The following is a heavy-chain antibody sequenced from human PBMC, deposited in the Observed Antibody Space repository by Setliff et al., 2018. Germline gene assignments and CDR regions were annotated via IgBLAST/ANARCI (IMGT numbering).Heavy chain of an antibody. CDR3: ATGNFCKSASCALDY. CDR2: FNPEDGES. CDR1: GYTFTDYY. J-gene: IGHJ4*02. Sequence: ASVKVSCKASGYTFTDYYMHWVLQAPGKGPEWIGRFNPEDGESIFAQKFRARITVTADTSTDTAFLELSSLRSEDTAVYYCATGNFCKSASCALDYWGQGTLVTVSS. D-gene: IGHD2-2*01. V-gene: IGHV1-69-2*01.